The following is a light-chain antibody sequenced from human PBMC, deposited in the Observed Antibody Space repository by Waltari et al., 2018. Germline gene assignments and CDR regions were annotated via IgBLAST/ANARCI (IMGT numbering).Light chain of an antibody. Sequence: QSVLTPPPSSSGTPGHPLTISCSASSSHIGSNTVHWYQQLPGTAPKRLIYSNNQRPSGVPDRFSGSKSGTSASLAISGLQSEDEADYYCAAWDDSLNALFGGGTKLTVL. J-gene: IGLJ3*02. CDR3: AAWDDSLNAL. V-gene: IGLV1-44*01. CDR2: SNN. CDR1: SSHIGSNT.